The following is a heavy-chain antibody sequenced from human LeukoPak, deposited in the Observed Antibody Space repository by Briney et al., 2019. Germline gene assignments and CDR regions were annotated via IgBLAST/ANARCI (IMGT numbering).Heavy chain of an antibody. CDR1: GFALGDYA. J-gene: IGHJ6*01. Sequence: HPGGSQTLFCTASGFALGDYAMSWVRQGPGKGLEWVGFIRSKVFGGTTEYAASVKGRFTISRDDSKSIAYLQMNSLKTEDTAVYYCARDLVAVAGDYYYYAMDVWGERPTHPVSS. V-gene: IGHV3-49*04. CDR2: IRSKVFGGTT. CDR3: ARDLVAVAGDYYYYAMDV. D-gene: IGHD6-19*01.